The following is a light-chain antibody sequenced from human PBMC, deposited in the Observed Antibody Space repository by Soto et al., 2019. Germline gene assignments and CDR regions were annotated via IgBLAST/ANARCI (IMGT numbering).Light chain of an antibody. J-gene: IGKJ3*01. Sequence: EIVLTQSPATLSLSPGERATLSCRASQSISTHLAWYQQKPGQAPRLLIHDVSNRATGIPARFSGSGSGTDFTLTISSLEPEDFAVYYCQQRSNWPLTFGPGTKVD. V-gene: IGKV3-11*01. CDR2: DVS. CDR3: QQRSNWPLT. CDR1: QSISTH.